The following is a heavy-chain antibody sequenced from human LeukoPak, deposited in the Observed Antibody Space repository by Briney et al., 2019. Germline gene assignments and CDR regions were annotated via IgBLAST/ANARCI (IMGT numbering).Heavy chain of an antibody. CDR1: GFTFSSYA. Sequence: GGSLRLSCAASGFTFSSYAMHWGRQAPGKGLEWVAVISYDGSNKYYADSVKGRFTISRDNSKNTLYLQMNSLRAEDTAVYYCARDHYGGFDYWGQGTLVTVSS. CDR3: ARDHYGGFDY. D-gene: IGHD4-23*01. CDR2: ISYDGSNK. J-gene: IGHJ4*02. V-gene: IGHV3-30-3*01.